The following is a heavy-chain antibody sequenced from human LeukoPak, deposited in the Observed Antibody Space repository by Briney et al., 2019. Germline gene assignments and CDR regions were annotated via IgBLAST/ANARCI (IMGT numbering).Heavy chain of an antibody. CDR3: ARDYGGNSAWYFVL. D-gene: IGHD4-23*01. V-gene: IGHV4-59*01. CDR1: AGSISSYY. Sequence: SETLSLTCTVSAGSISSYYWGWLRQPPGKGLEWIGYIYYSGSTNYNTSLRSQVTISVTTSKNPFSLRLSSVSAADTAVYYCARDYGGNSAWYFVLWGRGTLGTVSS. J-gene: IGHJ2*01. CDR2: IYYSGST.